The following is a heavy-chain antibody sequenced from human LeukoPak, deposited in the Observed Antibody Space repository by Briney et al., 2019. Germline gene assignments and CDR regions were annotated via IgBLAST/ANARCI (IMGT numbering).Heavy chain of an antibody. J-gene: IGHJ4*02. CDR3: ARGVYDILTGYYSDY. V-gene: IGHV4-61*05. D-gene: IGHD3-9*01. CDR1: GGSINSNSYY. CDR2: IYYSGST. Sequence: SETLSLTCTLSGGSINSNSYYWGWIRRPPGKGLEWIGYIYYSGSTNYNPSLKSRVTISVDTSKNQFSLKLSSVTAADTAVYYCARGVYDILTGYYSDYWGQGTLVTVSS.